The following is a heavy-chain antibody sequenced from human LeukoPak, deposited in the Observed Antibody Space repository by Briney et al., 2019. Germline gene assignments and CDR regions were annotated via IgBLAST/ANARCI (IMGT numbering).Heavy chain of an antibody. V-gene: IGHV3-23*01. CDR2: ITGSGGNT. CDR1: GFTFSSYG. J-gene: IGHJ4*02. CDR3: ARGLFRFCSSGSCLSPFDY. Sequence: GGSLRLSCAASGFTFSSYGMNWVRQAPGKGLEWVSGITGSGGNTYYADSVKGRFTISRDNSKNTMYLQMNSLRAEDTAVYYCARGLFRFCSSGSCLSPFDYWGQGTLVTVSS. D-gene: IGHD2-15*01.